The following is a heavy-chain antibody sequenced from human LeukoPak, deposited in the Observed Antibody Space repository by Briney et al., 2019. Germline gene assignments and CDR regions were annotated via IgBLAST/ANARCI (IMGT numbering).Heavy chain of an antibody. J-gene: IGHJ6*03. CDR2: ISAYSGNT. CDR3: ARDYMDV. V-gene: IGHV1-18*01. CDR1: GYTFTNYA. Sequence: ASVKVSCKASGYTFTNYAISWVRQAPGQGLEWMGWISAYSGNTYYAQNLQGRVTMTTDISTSTAYMELRSLRSDDTAVYYCARDYMDVWGKGTTVTVSS.